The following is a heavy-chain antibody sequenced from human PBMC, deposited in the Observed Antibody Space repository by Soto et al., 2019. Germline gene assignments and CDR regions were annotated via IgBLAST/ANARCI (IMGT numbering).Heavy chain of an antibody. CDR2: IYPGDSDT. D-gene: IGHD4-17*01. CDR3: ASTTNGDYRLYHYYGMDV. J-gene: IGHJ6*02. Sequence: GDSLNGSCTGSEYRFTTYGIGWVRQMPGKGLEWMGIIYPGDSDTRYSPSFQGQVTISADKSISTAYLQWSSLKASDTAMYYCASTTNGDYRLYHYYGMDVWGQGTTVTVS. CDR1: EYRFTTYG. V-gene: IGHV5-51*01.